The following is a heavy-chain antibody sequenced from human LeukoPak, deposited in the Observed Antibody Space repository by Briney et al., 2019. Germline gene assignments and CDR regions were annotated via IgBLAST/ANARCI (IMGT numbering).Heavy chain of an antibody. J-gene: IGHJ4*02. CDR3: AKHFCTGLDCSLFDS. CDR2: IRSAVDTT. Sequence: GGSLRLSCVASGFTFSHYSMNWVRQAPGKGLEWVSGIRSAVDTTHYADSVKGRFIISRDNSKNTLSLQLNSLRPEDTALYYCAKHFCTGLDCSLFDSWGQGTLVTVSS. CDR1: GFTFSHYS. D-gene: IGHD3/OR15-3a*01. V-gene: IGHV3-23*01.